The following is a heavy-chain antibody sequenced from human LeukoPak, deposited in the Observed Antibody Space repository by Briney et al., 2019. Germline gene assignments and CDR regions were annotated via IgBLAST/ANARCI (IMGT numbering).Heavy chain of an antibody. D-gene: IGHD6-13*01. CDR2: IIPIFGTA. Sequence: ASVKVSCKASGGTFSSYAISWVRQAPGQGLEWMGGIIPIFGTANYAQKFQGRVTITTDESTSTAYMELSSLRSEDTAVYYCARDLGYSSSWPDAFDIWGQGTMVTVSS. CDR3: ARDLGYSSSWPDAFDI. CDR1: GGTFSSYA. J-gene: IGHJ3*02. V-gene: IGHV1-69*05.